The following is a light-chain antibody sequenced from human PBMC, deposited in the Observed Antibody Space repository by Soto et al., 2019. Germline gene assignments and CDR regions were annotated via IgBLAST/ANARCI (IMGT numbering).Light chain of an antibody. CDR2: DVN. CDR1: SNDVGGYNY. CDR3: SSYTSSTRYV. Sequence: QSVLTQPASVSGSPGQSITISCTGTSNDVGGYNYVSWYRQYPGKAPKLMIYDVNSLPSGISNRFSGSKSDNTASLIISGLQADDEADYHCSSYTSSTRYVFGTGTKLTVL. V-gene: IGLV2-14*01. J-gene: IGLJ1*01.